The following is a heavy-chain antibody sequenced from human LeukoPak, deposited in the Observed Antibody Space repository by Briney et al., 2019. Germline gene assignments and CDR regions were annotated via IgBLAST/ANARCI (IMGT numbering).Heavy chain of an antibody. V-gene: IGHV3-23*01. D-gene: IGHD3-10*01. CDR1: GFSFSTYT. Sequence: GGSLRLSCAASGFSFSTYTMTWVRQAPGKGLEWVSGITDSGKPCYADSVKSRFTISRDNSKSTLYLQINSLRAEDTAVYYCASRNYYLDHWGQGALVTVSS. CDR3: ASRNYYLDH. CDR2: ITDSGKP. J-gene: IGHJ4*02.